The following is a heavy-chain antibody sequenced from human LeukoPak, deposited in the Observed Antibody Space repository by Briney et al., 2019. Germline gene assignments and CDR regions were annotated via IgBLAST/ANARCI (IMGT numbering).Heavy chain of an antibody. CDR3: AREPGGYGDYPNWFDP. J-gene: IGHJ5*02. CDR2: ISSSSSYI. Sequence: GGSLRLSCAASGFTFSSYSMNWVRQAPGKGLEWVSSISSSSSYIYYADSVKGRFTISRDNAKNSLYLQMNSLRAEDTAVYYCAREPGGYGDYPNWFDPWGRGTLVTVSS. V-gene: IGHV3-21*01. D-gene: IGHD4-17*01. CDR1: GFTFSSYS.